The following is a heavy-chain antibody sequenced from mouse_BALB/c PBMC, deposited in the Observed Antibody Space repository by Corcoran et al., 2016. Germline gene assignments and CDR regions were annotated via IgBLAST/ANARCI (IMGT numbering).Heavy chain of an antibody. CDR1: GFNIKDTY. J-gene: IGHJ1*01. CDR2: IDPANGNT. CDR3: ARWDWYFVV. Sequence: EVQLQQSGAELVKPGASVKLSCTASGFNIKDTYMHWVKQRPEQGLEWIGRIDPANGNTKYDPKFQGKATITADTSSNTAYLQLSSLTAEDTAVYYGARWDWYFVVGCAGTTVTVSS. V-gene: IGHV14-3*02.